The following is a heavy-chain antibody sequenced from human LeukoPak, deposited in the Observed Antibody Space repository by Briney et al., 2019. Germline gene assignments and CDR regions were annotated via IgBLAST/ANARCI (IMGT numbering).Heavy chain of an antibody. D-gene: IGHD5-12*01. J-gene: IGHJ4*02. CDR3: ATYRYSGYDSGFDY. CDR2: IYHSGST. CDR1: GYSISSGYY. Sequence: SETLSLTCAVSGYSISSGYYWGWIRQPPGRGLEWIGSIYHSGSTYYNPSLKSRVTISVDTSKNQFSLKVGSVTAADTAVYYCATYRYSGYDSGFDYWGQGTLVTVSS. V-gene: IGHV4-38-2*01.